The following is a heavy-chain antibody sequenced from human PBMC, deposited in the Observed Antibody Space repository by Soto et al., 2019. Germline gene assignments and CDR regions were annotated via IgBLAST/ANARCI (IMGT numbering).Heavy chain of an antibody. CDR3: AKRGGVVGGSEHPFFEY. V-gene: IGHV3-30*18. J-gene: IGHJ4*02. CDR1: GFIFSNYG. D-gene: IGHD2-15*01. Sequence: QVQLVESGGGVVQPGKSLRLSCAASGFIFSNYGMHWVRQAPGKGLEWVALISFDGKNRNYADSVKGRFTIYRDNPKNTLYLEMNGLRPAATAFYYCAKRGGVVGGSEHPFFEYWGQGALVTVSS. CDR2: ISFDGKNR.